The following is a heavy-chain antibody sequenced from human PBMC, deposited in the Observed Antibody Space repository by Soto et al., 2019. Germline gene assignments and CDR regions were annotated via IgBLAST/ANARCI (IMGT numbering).Heavy chain of an antibody. J-gene: IGHJ6*02. CDR1: GYSFTSYW. D-gene: IGHD3-22*01. V-gene: IGHV5-10-1*01. Sequence: PGESLKISCKGSGYSFTSYWISWVRQMPGKGLEWMGRIDPSDSYTNYSPSFQGHVTISADKSISTAYLQWSSLKASDTAMCYCASRYYYDSSGYSAYYYYYGMDVWGQGTTVTVSS. CDR2: IDPSDSYT. CDR3: ASRYYYDSSGYSAYYYYYGMDV.